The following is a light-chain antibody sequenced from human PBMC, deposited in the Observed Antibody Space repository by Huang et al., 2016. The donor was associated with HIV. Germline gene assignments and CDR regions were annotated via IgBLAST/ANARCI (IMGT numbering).Light chain of an antibody. CDR2: GAS. CDR3: QQYNNWLYT. J-gene: IGKJ2*01. V-gene: IGKV3-15*01. CDR1: QSVSSN. Sequence: EIVMTQSPAILSVSPGERATLSCRASQSVSSNFAWYQQKPGQAPRLLIDGASTRATGIPARFNGSGSGTEFTLTISNLQPEDFAIYYCQQYNNWLYTFGQGTKVEIK.